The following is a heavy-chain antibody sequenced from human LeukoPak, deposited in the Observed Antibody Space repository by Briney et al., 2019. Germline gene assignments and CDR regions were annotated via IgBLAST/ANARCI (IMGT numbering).Heavy chain of an antibody. CDR2: IKQDGGEK. CDR1: GFIFSDYW. J-gene: IGHJ4*01. D-gene: IGHD6-13*01. V-gene: IGHV3-7*01. Sequence: PGESLSPSCGVSGFIFSDYWMNWVRQAPGKGLEWVASIKQDGGEKSYVDSVKGRFTIARDNAKNSLYLQMISLRAEDTAVYYCARDGTAAGLYFDLWGQGTPVTVSS. CDR3: ARDGTAAGLYFDL.